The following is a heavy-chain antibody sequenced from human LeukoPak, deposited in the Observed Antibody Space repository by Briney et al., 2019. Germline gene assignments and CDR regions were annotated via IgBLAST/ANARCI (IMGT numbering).Heavy chain of an antibody. V-gene: IGHV3-30*14. Sequence: PGRSLRLSCAASGFTFSSYAMHWVRQAPGKGLEWVAVISYDGSNKYYADSVKGRFTISRDNSKNTLYLQMNSLRAEDTAVYYCVGYYYDYWGQGTLVTVSS. CDR3: VGYYYDY. D-gene: IGHD3-22*01. CDR2: ISYDGSNK. CDR1: GFTFSSYA. J-gene: IGHJ4*02.